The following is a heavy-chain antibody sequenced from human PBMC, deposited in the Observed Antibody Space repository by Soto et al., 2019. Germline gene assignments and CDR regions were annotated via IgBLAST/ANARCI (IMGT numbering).Heavy chain of an antibody. CDR2: VYVTGTGT. V-gene: IGHV1-46*01. J-gene: IGHJ4*02. CDR3: GRPEGYGSGSYYFDS. CDR1: GYPFTTYH. D-gene: IGHD3-10*01. Sequence: ASVKVSCKASGYPFTTYHLHWVRQAPGQGLEWMGIVYVTGTGTRSAQKFQGRLTMTRDRSTSTVYMELSSLRSEDTAVYYCGRPEGYGSGSYYFDSWGQGTLVTVSS.